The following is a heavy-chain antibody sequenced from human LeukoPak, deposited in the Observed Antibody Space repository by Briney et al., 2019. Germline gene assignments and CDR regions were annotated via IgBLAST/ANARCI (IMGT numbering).Heavy chain of an antibody. Sequence: SVKVSCKASGGTFSSYAISWVRQAPGQGLEWMGRIIPILGIANYAQKFQGRVTITADKSTSTAYMELSSLRSEDTAVYYCASPEGAYDSSGSFYYFDYWGQGTLVTVSS. J-gene: IGHJ4*02. CDR3: ASPEGAYDSSGSFYYFDY. CDR1: GGTFSSYA. V-gene: IGHV1-69*04. D-gene: IGHD3-22*01. CDR2: IIPILGIA.